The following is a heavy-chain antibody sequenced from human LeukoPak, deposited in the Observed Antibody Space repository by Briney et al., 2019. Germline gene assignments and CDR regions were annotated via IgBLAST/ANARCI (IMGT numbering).Heavy chain of an antibody. Sequence: GASVKVSCKASGYSFTGYYMHWVRQAPGQGLEWMGWINPYSGSTNYAQKFQGRVTMTRDTSISTAYMELSRLRSDDTAVYYCVRDRTKYCSSTSCPLDYWGQGTLVTVSS. J-gene: IGHJ4*02. CDR2: INPYSGST. V-gene: IGHV1-2*02. D-gene: IGHD2-2*01. CDR1: GYSFTGYY. CDR3: VRDRTKYCSSTSCPLDY.